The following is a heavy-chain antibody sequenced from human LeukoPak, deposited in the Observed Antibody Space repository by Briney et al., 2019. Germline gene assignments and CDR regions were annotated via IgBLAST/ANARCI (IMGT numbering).Heavy chain of an antibody. V-gene: IGHV3-23*01. Sequence: GWSLRLSCAASGFTFSTYAMTWVRQAPGKGLEWVSTVYGSSGTTYYADSVKGRFTISRDTSRNTVELQMNSLRAEDTALYYCAKALGTTMAGTFHDWGQGTLVTVSS. CDR2: VYGSSGTT. CDR3: AKALGTTMAGTFHD. CDR1: GFTFSTYA. J-gene: IGHJ4*02. D-gene: IGHD6-19*01.